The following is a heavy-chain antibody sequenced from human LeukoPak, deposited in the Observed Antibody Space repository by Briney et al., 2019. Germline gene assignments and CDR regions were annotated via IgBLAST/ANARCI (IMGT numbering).Heavy chain of an antibody. CDR2: IKARRAGGTT. D-gene: IGHD3-10*01. J-gene: IGHJ5*02. CDR1: GFTFSDDW. CDR3: TRDHYGP. Sequence: PGGSLRLSCAASGFTFSDDWMNWVRQAPGKGPEWVGHIKARRAGGTTEYAAPVGGRFTISRDDSRSILYLQMNNLKTEDTALYYCTRDHYGPWGLGTLVTVSS. V-gene: IGHV3-15*01.